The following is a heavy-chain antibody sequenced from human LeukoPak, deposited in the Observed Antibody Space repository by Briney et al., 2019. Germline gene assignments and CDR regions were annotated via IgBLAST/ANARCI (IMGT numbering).Heavy chain of an antibody. CDR1: GFTFSSYA. Sequence: PGGSLRLSCAASGFTFSSYAMNWVRQAPGKGLEWVSAISGSGGSTYYADSVKGRFTISRDNSKNTPYLQMNSLRAEDTAVYYCAKGLRGSSWSFDYWGQGTLVTVSS. J-gene: IGHJ4*02. CDR3: AKGLRGSSWSFDY. D-gene: IGHD6-13*01. CDR2: ISGSGGST. V-gene: IGHV3-23*01.